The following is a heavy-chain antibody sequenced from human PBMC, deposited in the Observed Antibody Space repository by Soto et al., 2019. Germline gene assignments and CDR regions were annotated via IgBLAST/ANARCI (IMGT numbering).Heavy chain of an antibody. CDR3: ARDNYDYVWGSYLPNWFDS. CDR1: GYTFTSFG. J-gene: IGHJ5*01. V-gene: IGHV1-18*01. Sequence: QVQLVQSGAEVKKPGASVKVSCKASGYTFTSFGISWVRQAPGQGLEWMGWISSYNAKTNYAPKFQGRVTMTTDTSTSTTYMELRSLRSDDTAVYYCARDNYDYVWGSYLPNWFDSWGQGTLVTVSS. CDR2: ISSYNAKT. D-gene: IGHD3-16*02.